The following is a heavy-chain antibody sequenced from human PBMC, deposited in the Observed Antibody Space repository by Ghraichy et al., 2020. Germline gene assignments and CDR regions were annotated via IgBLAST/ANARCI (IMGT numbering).Heavy chain of an antibody. J-gene: IGHJ4*02. D-gene: IGHD3-9*01. Sequence: SVKVSCKASGGTFSSYAISWVRQAPGQGLEWMGGIIPILGIANYAQKFQGRVTITADKSTSTAYMELSSLRSEDTAVYYCARDRAFGSLRYFDWLSPSEDYWGQGTLVTVSS. CDR1: GGTFSSYA. CDR2: IIPILGIA. V-gene: IGHV1-69*10. CDR3: ARDRAFGSLRYFDWLSPSEDY.